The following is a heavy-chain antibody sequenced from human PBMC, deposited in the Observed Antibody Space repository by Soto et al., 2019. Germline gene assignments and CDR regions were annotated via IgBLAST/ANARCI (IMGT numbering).Heavy chain of an antibody. D-gene: IGHD4-17*01. CDR1: GGSISSSSYY. V-gene: IGHV4-39*01. CDR2: IYYSGST. Sequence: QLQLQESGPGLVKPSETLSLTCTVSGGSISSSSYYWGWIRQPPGKGLEWIGSIYYSGSTYYNPSLKSRVTISVDTSKNQFTLKLSSVTAADTAVYYCARNGDYGDYPDYWGQGTLVTVSS. J-gene: IGHJ4*02. CDR3: ARNGDYGDYPDY.